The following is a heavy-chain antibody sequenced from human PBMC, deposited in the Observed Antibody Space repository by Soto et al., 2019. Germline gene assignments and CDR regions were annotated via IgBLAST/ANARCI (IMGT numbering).Heavy chain of an antibody. CDR2: IVVGSGNT. J-gene: IGHJ5*02. V-gene: IGHV1-58*01. CDR1: GFTFTSSA. D-gene: IGHD5-12*01. CDR3: AARNRVATSLFDP. Sequence: QMQLVQSGPEVKKPGTSVKVSCKASGFTFTSSAVQWVRQARGQRLEWTGWIVVGSGNTNYAQKFQERVTITRDMSTSTAYMELSSLRSEDTAVYYCAARNRVATSLFDPWGQGTLVTVSS.